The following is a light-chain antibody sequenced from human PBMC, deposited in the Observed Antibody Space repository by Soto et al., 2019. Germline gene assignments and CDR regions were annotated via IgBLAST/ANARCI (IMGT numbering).Light chain of an antibody. CDR1: SRAIGGYDV. Sequence: QSVLTQPPSASGSPGQSVTISCTGTSRAIGGYDVVSWYQQHPGKAPKLLIYDVIKRPSGVPDRFSGSKSCNTASLTVSGLQTDDEADYYCSSYGGSNNLLFGGGTKLTVL. J-gene: IGLJ2*01. CDR3: SSYGGSNNLL. CDR2: DVI. V-gene: IGLV2-8*01.